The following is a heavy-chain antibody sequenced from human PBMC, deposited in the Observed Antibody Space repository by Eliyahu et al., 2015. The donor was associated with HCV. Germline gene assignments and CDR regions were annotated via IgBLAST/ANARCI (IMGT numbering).Heavy chain of an antibody. V-gene: IGHV3-15*01. Sequence: EVQLVESGGGLVKPGGSLRLSCAASGFIFSNAWMSWVRQAPGKGLEWVGRXKNKTDGGTIAYAAPVKGRFTISRDDSKNTLYLQMNSLKTEDTAVYYCTTTPTSWGQGTLVTVSS. J-gene: IGHJ4*02. CDR3: TTTPTS. CDR2: XKNKTDGGTI. CDR1: GFIFSNAW. D-gene: IGHD2-2*01.